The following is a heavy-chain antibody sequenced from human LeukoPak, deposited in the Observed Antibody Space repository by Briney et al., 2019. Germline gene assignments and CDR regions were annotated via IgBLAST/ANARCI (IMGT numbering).Heavy chain of an antibody. CDR1: GGSISSYY. Sequence: PSETLSLTCTVSGGSISSYYWSWIRQPPGKGLEWIGYIYYSGSTNYNPSLKSRVTISVDTSKNQFSLKLSSVTAADTAVYYCARVRSYYDILTGLFDIWGQGTMVTVSS. CDR2: IYYSGST. D-gene: IGHD3-9*01. V-gene: IGHV4-59*01. CDR3: ARVRSYYDILTGLFDI. J-gene: IGHJ3*02.